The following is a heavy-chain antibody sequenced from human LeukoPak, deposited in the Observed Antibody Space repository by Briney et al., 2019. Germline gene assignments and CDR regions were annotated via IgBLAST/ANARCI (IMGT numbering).Heavy chain of an antibody. Sequence: ASVKVSCKASGYTFTGYYMHWVRQAPGQGLEWMGWINPNSGGTNYAQKFQGRVTMTRDTSTSTAYMELRSLRSDDTAVYYCARALMLDMIVVGAFDIWGQGTMVTVSS. V-gene: IGHV1-2*02. CDR1: GYTFTGYY. D-gene: IGHD3-22*01. J-gene: IGHJ3*02. CDR3: ARALMLDMIVVGAFDI. CDR2: INPNSGGT.